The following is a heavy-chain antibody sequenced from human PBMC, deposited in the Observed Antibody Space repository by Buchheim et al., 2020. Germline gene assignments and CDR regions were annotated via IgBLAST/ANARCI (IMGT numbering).Heavy chain of an antibody. CDR2: IRGSGAST. CDR1: GFTFSSYG. J-gene: IGHJ5*02. CDR3: ATVPDSSGSDLA. V-gene: IGHV3-23*01. D-gene: IGHD5-12*01. Sequence: EVQLLESGGGLVQPGGSLRLSCAASGFTFSSYGVRWVRQAPGQGLEWVSAIRGSGASTYYADSVKGRFTISRDNARNTVHLQMSSLRAEDTAVYYCATVPDSSGSDLAWGQGTL.